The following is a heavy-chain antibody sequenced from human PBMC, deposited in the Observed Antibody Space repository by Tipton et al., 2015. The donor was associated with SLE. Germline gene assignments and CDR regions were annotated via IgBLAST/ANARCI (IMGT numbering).Heavy chain of an antibody. CDR1: GFTFRNHA. D-gene: IGHD2-15*01. Sequence: SLRLSCAASGFTFRNHALSWVRQAPGKGLEWVSSISSGSDYIYYADSVKGRFTISRDNAKNSLYLQMNSLRAEDTAVYYCARGSVVADDFWGQGTLVTVSS. CDR3: ARGSVVADDF. V-gene: IGHV3-21*03. J-gene: IGHJ4*02. CDR2: ISSGSDYI.